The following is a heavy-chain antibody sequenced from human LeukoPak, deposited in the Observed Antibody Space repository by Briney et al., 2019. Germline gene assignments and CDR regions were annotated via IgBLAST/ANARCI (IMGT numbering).Heavy chain of an antibody. CDR2: ITGSGGTT. V-gene: IGHV3-23*01. Sequence: GGSLRLSCAASGFTFSSYGMSWVRQAPGKGPQWVSAITGSGGTTYYADSVKGRFTISRDNSKNTLYLQMNSLRAEDTAVYYCAKDGEVSGSSPEDYYFDYWGQGTLVTVSS. J-gene: IGHJ4*02. D-gene: IGHD6-6*01. CDR3: AKDGEVSGSSPEDYYFDY. CDR1: GFTFSSYG.